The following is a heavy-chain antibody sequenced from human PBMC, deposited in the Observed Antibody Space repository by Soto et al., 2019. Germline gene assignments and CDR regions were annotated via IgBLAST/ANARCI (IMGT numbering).Heavy chain of an antibody. Sequence: EVQLLESGGGLVQPGGTLRLSCAASGFTFSSYDMSWVRQAPGKGLEWVSAISGSGVGTFYAESVKGRFTISRDNSKNTLYVQMDSLRVEGTAIYYCAKEDDAWPNGYFDLWGQGTMVTVSS. J-gene: IGHJ3*01. V-gene: IGHV3-23*01. CDR1: GFTFSSYD. D-gene: IGHD5-18*01. CDR3: AKEDDAWPNGYFDL. CDR2: ISGSGVGT.